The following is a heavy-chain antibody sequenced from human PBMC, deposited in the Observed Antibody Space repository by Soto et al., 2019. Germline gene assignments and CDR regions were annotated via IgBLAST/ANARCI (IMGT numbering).Heavy chain of an antibody. CDR2: INPNSGGT. CDR3: ARGANYYYYMDV. V-gene: IGHV1-2*04. Sequence: ASVKVSCKASGYTFTSYGISWVRQAPGQGLEWMGWINPNSGGTNYAQKFQGWVTMTRDTSISTAYMELSRLRSDDTAVYYCARGANYYYYMDVWGKGTTVTV. CDR1: GYTFTSYG. J-gene: IGHJ6*03.